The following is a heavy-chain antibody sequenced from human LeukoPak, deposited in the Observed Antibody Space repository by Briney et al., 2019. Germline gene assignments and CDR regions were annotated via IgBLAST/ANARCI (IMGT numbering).Heavy chain of an antibody. Sequence: SETLSLTCTVSGGSVSSSGYYWGWIRQPPGKGLEWIGSMYYSGSTYYNPSLKSRVTISVDTSKNHFSLKLSSVTAADTAVYYCARDTYYYDSSGYVSGDYWGQGTLVTVSS. CDR2: MYYSGST. J-gene: IGHJ4*02. V-gene: IGHV4-39*07. CDR3: ARDTYYYDSSGYVSGDY. CDR1: GGSVSSSGYY. D-gene: IGHD3-22*01.